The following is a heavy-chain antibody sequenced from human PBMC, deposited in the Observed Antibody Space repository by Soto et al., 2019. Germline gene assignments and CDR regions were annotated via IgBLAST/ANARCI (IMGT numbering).Heavy chain of an antibody. CDR2: VQEDGREM. J-gene: IGHJ4*02. CDR1: GFALTSYW. CDR3: ARDDGDY. V-gene: IGHV3-7*03. Sequence: EVQLVQSGGGSVQPGGSLRLSCAASGFALTSYWMQWVRQAPGKGLEWVASVQEDGREMVYVDSVRGRFTISRDNAKNSLFLQLDILRAEDTAMDYCARDDGDYVGQGTLVTVSS.